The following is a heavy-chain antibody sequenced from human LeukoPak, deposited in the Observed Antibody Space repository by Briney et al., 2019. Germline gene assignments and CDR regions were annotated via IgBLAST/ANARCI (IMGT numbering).Heavy chain of an antibody. CDR2: IGSTGGGT. CDR1: EFTFSSYA. D-gene: IGHD6-13*01. CDR3: AKELAAVGVPSFDA. Sequence: GGSLRLSCAASEFTFSSYAMSWVRQTPGKGLEWVSGIGSTGGGTYYADSVKGRFTSSRDNSKNTLYLQMNSLGAEDTAVYYCAKELAAVGVPSFDAWGQGTLVTVSS. J-gene: IGHJ4*02. V-gene: IGHV3-23*01.